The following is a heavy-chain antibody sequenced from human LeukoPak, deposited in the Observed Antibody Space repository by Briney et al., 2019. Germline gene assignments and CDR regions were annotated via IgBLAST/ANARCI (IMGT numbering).Heavy chain of an antibody. V-gene: IGHV3-48*01. Sequence: SGGSLRLSCAASGFTFSDYSMNWVRQAPGKGLEWVSYISSSSSTVYYADSVKGRFTISRDNSKNTLYLQMSSLRGEDTAVYYCAKNYESGRGVPYGMDVWGQGTTVTVSS. CDR2: ISSSSSTV. D-gene: IGHD3-10*01. J-gene: IGHJ6*02. CDR3: AKNYESGRGVPYGMDV. CDR1: GFTFSDYS.